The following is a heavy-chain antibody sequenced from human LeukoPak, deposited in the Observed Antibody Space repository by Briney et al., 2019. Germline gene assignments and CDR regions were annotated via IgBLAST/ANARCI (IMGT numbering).Heavy chain of an antibody. CDR2: ISAYNGNT. CDR1: GYTFTSYG. J-gene: IGHJ5*02. V-gene: IGHV1-18*01. D-gene: IGHD5-18*01. Sequence: GASVKVSCKASGYTFTSYGISSVRQAPGQGLEWMGWISAYNGNTNYAQKLQGRVTMTTDTSTSTAYMELRSLRSDDTAVYYCARGQIQLHEWSWFDPWGQGTLVTVSS. CDR3: ARGQIQLHEWSWFDP.